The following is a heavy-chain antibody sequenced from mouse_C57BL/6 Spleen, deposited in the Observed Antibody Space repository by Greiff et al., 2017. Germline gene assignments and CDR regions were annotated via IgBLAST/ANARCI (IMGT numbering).Heavy chain of an antibody. CDR2: IYPGDGDT. D-gene: IGHD1-1*01. CDR3: ARYGSSFYFDY. J-gene: IGHJ2*01. Sequence: VQVVESGAELVKPGASVKISCKASGYAFSSYWMNWVKQRPGKGLEWIGQIYPGDGDTNYNGKFKGKATLTADKASSTAYMQLSSLTSEDSAVYFCARYGSSFYFDYWGQGTTLTVSS. V-gene: IGHV1-80*01. CDR1: GYAFSSYW.